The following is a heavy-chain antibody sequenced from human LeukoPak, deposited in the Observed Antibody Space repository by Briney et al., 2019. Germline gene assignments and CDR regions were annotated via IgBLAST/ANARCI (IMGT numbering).Heavy chain of an antibody. CDR2: ISYDGSNK. J-gene: IGHJ4*02. Sequence: GGSLRLSCAASGFTFSSYAMHWVRQAPGKGLEWVAVISYDGSNKYYADSVKGRFTISRDNAKNTLYLQMNSLRAEDTAVYYCARVVDTHFDYWGQGTLVTVSS. V-gene: IGHV3-30-3*01. D-gene: IGHD5-18*01. CDR1: GFTFSSYA. CDR3: ARVVDTHFDY.